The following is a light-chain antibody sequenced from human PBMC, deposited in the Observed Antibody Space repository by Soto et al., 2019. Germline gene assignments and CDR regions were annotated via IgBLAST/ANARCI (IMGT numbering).Light chain of an antibody. CDR1: NSDVGGYNY. CDR3: SSYAGSSTYV. Sequence: QSALTQPPSASGSLGQSVTISCTGTNSDVGGYNYVSWYQQRPGRAPKLIIYDVNKWPSGVPARFFGSKSGYTASLTVSGLRAEDEADYYCSSYAGSSTYVFGTGTKLTVL. J-gene: IGLJ1*01. CDR2: DVN. V-gene: IGLV2-8*01.